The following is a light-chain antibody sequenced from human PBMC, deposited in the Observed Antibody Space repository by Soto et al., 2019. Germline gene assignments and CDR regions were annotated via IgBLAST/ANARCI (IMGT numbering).Light chain of an antibody. J-gene: IGLJ1*01. V-gene: IGLV2-14*01. CDR3: SSYTGGNPSYV. Sequence: QSVLTQPASVSGSPGQSISVSCTGSSGDVGSYKYVSWYQQHPGKAPKLIIYEVNKRPSGVSDRFSGSKSGNTASLTISGLQAEDEADYYCSSYTGGNPSYVFGTGTKLTVL. CDR2: EVN. CDR1: SGDVGSYKY.